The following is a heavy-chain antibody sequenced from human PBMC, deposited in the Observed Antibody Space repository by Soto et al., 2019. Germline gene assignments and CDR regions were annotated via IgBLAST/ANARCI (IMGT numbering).Heavy chain of an antibody. D-gene: IGHD6-19*01. CDR2: SYREDDK. CDR3: AHDSSDWYGFGY. V-gene: IGHV2-5*02. CDR1: AFSLSTRVVG. J-gene: IGHJ4*02. Sequence: GSTRVNPTQTLTQSCTCGAFSLSTRVVGVAWIRQPPGKALEWLALSYREDDKRYSRSLKNRLTINQYTAKTQGVLPMTDTNPVDTATYYCAHDSSDWYGFGYWGRGTLLTVSS.